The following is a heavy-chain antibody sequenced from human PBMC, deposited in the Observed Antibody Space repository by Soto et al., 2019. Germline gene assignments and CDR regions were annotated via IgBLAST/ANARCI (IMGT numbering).Heavy chain of an antibody. CDR2: MNANSGNT. CDR1: GYTFTSYD. D-gene: IGHD2-8*01. J-gene: IGHJ5*02. CDR3: ARSRYCTNGVCYGFDP. V-gene: IGHV1-8*01. Sequence: QVQLVQSGAEVKKPGASVKVSCKASGYTFTSYDINWVRQATGQGLEWMGWMNANSGNTGYAQKFQGRVTMTRNTSISTAYMELGSLRCEGAAVYYGARSRYCTNGVCYGFDPWGQGTLVTVSS.